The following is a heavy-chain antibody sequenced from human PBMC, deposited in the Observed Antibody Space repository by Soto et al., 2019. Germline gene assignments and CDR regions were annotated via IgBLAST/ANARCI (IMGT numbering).Heavy chain of an antibody. Sequence: QVHLVESGGGVVQPGRSLRLSCAASGFSFSTYGMHWVRQAPGKGLEWVAFISNDGSNKYYADSVKGRFTISRDKSKKTLSLQMNSLRAEATAVYCCRQGFGIYRAFGYWGEGTLGCVSS. CDR3: RQGFGIYRAFGY. V-gene: IGHV3-30*18. J-gene: IGHJ4*02. CDR2: ISNDGSNK. D-gene: IGHD1-26*01. CDR1: GFSFSTYG.